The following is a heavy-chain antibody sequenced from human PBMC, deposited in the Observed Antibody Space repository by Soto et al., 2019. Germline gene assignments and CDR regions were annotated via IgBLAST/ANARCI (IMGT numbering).Heavy chain of an antibody. CDR2: IIPIFGTA. Sequence: QVQLVQSGAEVKKPGSSVKVSCKASGGTFSSYAISWVRQAPGQGLEWMGGIIPIFGTANYAQKFQGRVTVTADESTSTAYMELSSLRSEDTAVYYCARAGDFWSGSPGYYGMDVWGQGTTVTVSS. J-gene: IGHJ6*02. V-gene: IGHV1-69*01. D-gene: IGHD3-3*01. CDR1: GGTFSSYA. CDR3: ARAGDFWSGSPGYYGMDV.